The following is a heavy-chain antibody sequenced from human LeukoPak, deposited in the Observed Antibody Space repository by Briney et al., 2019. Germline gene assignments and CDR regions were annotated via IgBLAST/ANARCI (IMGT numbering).Heavy chain of an antibody. CDR1: GGSISSSSYY. Sequence: PSKTLSLTCTVSGGSISSSSYYWGWIRQPPGKGLEWIGYIYYSGSTNYNPSLKSRVTISVDTSKNQFSLKLSSVTAADTAVYYCARDSVNWEDPPYGMDVWGQGTTVTVSS. D-gene: IGHD1-26*01. V-gene: IGHV4-61*01. J-gene: IGHJ6*02. CDR3: ARDSVNWEDPPYGMDV. CDR2: IYYSGST.